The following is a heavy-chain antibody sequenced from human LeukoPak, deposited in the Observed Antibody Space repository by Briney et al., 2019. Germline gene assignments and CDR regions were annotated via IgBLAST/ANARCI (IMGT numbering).Heavy chain of an antibody. CDR2: ISGYNGNT. V-gene: IGHV1-18*01. Sequence: GASVKVSCKASGYTFINHDISWVRQAPGQGLEWMGWISGYNGNTNYVQNFQGRVTMTTDTSTTTAYMELRSLRSDDTAVYYCARDSSPSYGMDVWGKGTTVTVSS. CDR1: GYTFINHD. J-gene: IGHJ6*04. CDR3: ARDSSPSYGMDV. D-gene: IGHD2-2*01.